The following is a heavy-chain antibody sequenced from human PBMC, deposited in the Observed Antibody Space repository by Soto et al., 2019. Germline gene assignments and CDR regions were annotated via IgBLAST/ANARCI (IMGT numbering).Heavy chain of an antibody. CDR2: IIPIFGTA. Sequence: QVQLVQSGAEVKKPESSVKVSCKVSGGTFSSYAISWVRQAPGQGLEWMGGIIPIFGTANYAQKFQGRVTITADESTSTAYMELSILRSEDTAVYYCARGLLAARHLYYFDYWGQGTLVTVSS. V-gene: IGHV1-69*01. D-gene: IGHD6-6*01. CDR3: ARGLLAARHLYYFDY. CDR1: GGTFSSYA. J-gene: IGHJ4*02.